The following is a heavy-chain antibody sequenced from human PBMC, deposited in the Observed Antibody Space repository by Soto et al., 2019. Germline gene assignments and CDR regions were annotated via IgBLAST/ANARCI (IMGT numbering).Heavy chain of an antibody. CDR2: INHSGST. CDR3: ASRGSGSYSGY. Sequence: SETLSLTCAVYGGSFSGYYWIWIRQPPGKGLEWIGEINHSGSTNYNPSLKSRVTISVDTSKNQFSLKLSSVTAADTAVYYCASRGSGSYSGYWGQGTLVTVSS. V-gene: IGHV4-34*01. CDR1: GGSFSGYY. J-gene: IGHJ4*02. D-gene: IGHD3-10*01.